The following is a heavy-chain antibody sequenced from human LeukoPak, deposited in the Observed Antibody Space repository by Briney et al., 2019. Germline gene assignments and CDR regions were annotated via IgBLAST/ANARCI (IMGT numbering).Heavy chain of an antibody. J-gene: IGHJ4*02. D-gene: IGHD5-18*01. CDR2: ISSSNNFR. V-gene: IGHV3-11*06. CDR1: GFTFSEYY. Sequence: PGGSLRLSCAASGFTFSEYYMSWIRQAPGKGLEWVSYISSSNNFRNYADSVKGRFTISRDNAKNPLYLQMNSLRDEDTAVYYCARGYSYPYFDYWGQGTLVTVSS. CDR3: ARGYSYPYFDY.